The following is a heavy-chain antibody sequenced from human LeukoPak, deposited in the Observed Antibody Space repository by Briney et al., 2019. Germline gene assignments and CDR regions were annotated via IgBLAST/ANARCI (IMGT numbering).Heavy chain of an antibody. J-gene: IGHJ4*02. Sequence: ASVKVSCKASGYTFTSYDINWVRQATGQGLEWMGWMNPNSGNTGYARKFQGRVTMTRNTSISTAYMELSSLRSKDTAVYYCARAALPYYYGSGSYYEPSDYWGQGTLVTVSS. D-gene: IGHD3-10*01. CDR3: ARAALPYYYGSGSYYEPSDY. CDR2: MNPNSGNT. V-gene: IGHV1-8*01. CDR1: GYTFTSYD.